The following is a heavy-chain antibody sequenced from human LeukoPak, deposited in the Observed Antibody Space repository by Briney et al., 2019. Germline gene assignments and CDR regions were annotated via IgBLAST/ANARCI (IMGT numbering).Heavy chain of an antibody. CDR2: IKQDGSEK. V-gene: IGHV3-7*01. J-gene: IGHJ4*02. D-gene: IGHD3-10*01. CDR1: GFTFSSYW. Sequence: GGSLSLSCAASGFTFSSYWMSWVRPAPGKGLEWVANIKQDGSEKYYVDSVKGRFTISRDNAKNSLYLQMNSLRAEDTAVYYCARDLGSGSYYPYWGQGTLVTVSS. CDR3: ARDLGSGSYYPY.